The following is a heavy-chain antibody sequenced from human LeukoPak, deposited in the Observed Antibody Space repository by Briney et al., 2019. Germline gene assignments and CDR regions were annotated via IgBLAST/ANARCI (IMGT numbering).Heavy chain of an antibody. V-gene: IGHV1-2*02. J-gene: IGHJ6*02. CDR2: INPNSGGT. Sequence: GASVKVSCKASGYTFTGYYMHWVRQAPGQGLEWMGWINPNSGGTNYAQKFQGRVTMTRDTSISTAYMELSRLRSDDTAVYYCASSYGYFDWLLPAAYYYYYGMDVWGQGTTVTVSS. CDR3: ASSYGYFDWLLPAAYYYYYGMDV. CDR1: GYTFTGYY. D-gene: IGHD3-9*01.